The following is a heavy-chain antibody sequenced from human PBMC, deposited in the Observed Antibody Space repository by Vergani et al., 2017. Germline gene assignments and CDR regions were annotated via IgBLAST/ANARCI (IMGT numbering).Heavy chain of an antibody. CDR1: GGSFSGYY. D-gene: IGHD3-22*01. Sequence: QVQLQQWGAGLLKPSETLSLTCAVYGGSFSGYYWSWIRQPPGKGLEWIGEINHSGSTNYNPSLKSRVTISVDTSKNQFSLKLSSMTASDTAVYYCARSXRTYYYDSSGYYGHAYGYFDLWGRGTLVTVSS. J-gene: IGHJ2*01. CDR3: ARSXRTYYYDSSGYYGHAYGYFDL. CDR2: INHSGST. V-gene: IGHV4-34*01.